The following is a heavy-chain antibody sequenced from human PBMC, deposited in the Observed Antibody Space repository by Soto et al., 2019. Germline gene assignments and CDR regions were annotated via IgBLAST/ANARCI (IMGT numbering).Heavy chain of an antibody. CDR1: GFTFSTYS. CDR2: ISSRSDI. CDR3: VREYTAWPLAYGLDV. J-gene: IGHJ6*02. V-gene: IGHV3-21*01. Sequence: GGSLRLSCVGSGFTFSTYSINWVRQAPGKGLEWVSSISSRSDIYYADSVKGRFTISRDNAKNSVSLQMNSLRAEDTAVYYCVREYTAWPLAYGLDVWGQGTTVTASS. D-gene: IGHD2-2*02.